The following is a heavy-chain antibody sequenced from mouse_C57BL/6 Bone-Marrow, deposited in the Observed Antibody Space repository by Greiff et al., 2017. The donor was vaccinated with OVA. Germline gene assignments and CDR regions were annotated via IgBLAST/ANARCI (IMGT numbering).Heavy chain of an antibody. J-gene: IGHJ4*01. CDR1: GYAFSSYW. CDR2: IYPGDGDT. V-gene: IGHV1-80*01. D-gene: IGHD1-1*01. Sequence: VQLVESGAELVKPGASVKISCKASGYAFSSYWMNWVKQRPGKGLEWIGQIYPGDGDTNYNGKFKGKATLTADKSSSTAYMQLSSLTSEDSAVYFCARTTVYYAMDYWGQGTSVTVSS. CDR3: ARTTVYYAMDY.